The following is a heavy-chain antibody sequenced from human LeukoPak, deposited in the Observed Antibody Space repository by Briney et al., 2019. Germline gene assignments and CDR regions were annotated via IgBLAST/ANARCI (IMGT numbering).Heavy chain of an antibody. CDR3: ARQDSSGYYLYYFDY. V-gene: IGHV5-51*01. CDR2: IYPGDSDT. CDR1: GYSFTSYW. Sequence: GESLQISCKGSGYSFTSYWIGWVRQMPGKGLEWMGIIYPGDSDTRYSPSFQGQVTISADKSISTAYLQWSSLKASDTAMYYCARQDSSGYYLYYFDYWGQGTLVTVSS. D-gene: IGHD3-22*01. J-gene: IGHJ4*02.